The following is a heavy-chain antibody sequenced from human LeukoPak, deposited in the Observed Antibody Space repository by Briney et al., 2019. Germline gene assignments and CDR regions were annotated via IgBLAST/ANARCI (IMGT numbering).Heavy chain of an antibody. CDR1: GGSISSYY. J-gene: IGHJ6*03. CDR2: IYYSGST. D-gene: IGHD1-20*01. CDR3: ASLTGTTIVDYYYMDV. V-gene: IGHV4-59*08. Sequence: PSETLSLTCTVSGGSISSYYWSWIRQPPGKGLEWIGYIYYSGSTNYNPSLKSRVTISVDTSKNQFSLKLSSVTAADTAVYYCASLTGTTIVDYYYMDVWGEGTTVTVSS.